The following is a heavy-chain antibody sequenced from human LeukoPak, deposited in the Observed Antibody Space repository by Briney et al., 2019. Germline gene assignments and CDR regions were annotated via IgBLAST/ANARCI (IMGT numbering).Heavy chain of an antibody. CDR2: ISWNSGSI. J-gene: IGHJ6*03. V-gene: IGHV3-9*01. CDR3: AKDRGLYFRYYYYMDV. CDR1: GFTFDDYA. D-gene: IGHD3-9*01. Sequence: PGGSLRLSCAASGFTFDDYAMHWVRQAPGEGLEWVSGISWNSGSIGYADSVKGRFTISRDNGKNSLYLQMNSLRAEDTALYYCAKDRGLYFRYYYYMDVWGKGATVTVSS.